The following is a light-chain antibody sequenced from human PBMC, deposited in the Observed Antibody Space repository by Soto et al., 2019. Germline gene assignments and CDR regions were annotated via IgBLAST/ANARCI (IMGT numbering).Light chain of an antibody. J-gene: IGKJ5*01. V-gene: IGKV3-11*01. CDR1: QSFLGL. CDR3: QQRHMWPIT. CDR2: DAY. Sequence: VLTHSPVTLSLSPGERATLSCRASQSFLGLLAWYQQKPGQAPRLLIYDAYNRATGIPPRFSGSGSGTDFTLTISSLEPEDSAVYYCQQRHMWPITFGQGTRREIK.